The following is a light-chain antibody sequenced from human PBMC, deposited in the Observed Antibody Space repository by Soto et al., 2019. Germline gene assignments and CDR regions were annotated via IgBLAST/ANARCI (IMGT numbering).Light chain of an antibody. CDR1: QSVSSSY. Sequence: EIVLTQSPGTRSLSPGERATRACRASQSVSSSYLAWYQQKPGQAPRLLIYAVSSRATGIPDRFSGSGSGTDFTLTISRLEPEDLAVYYCQQYGRSPYIFGQGTKVDNK. J-gene: IGKJ2*01. V-gene: IGKV3-20*01. CDR3: QQYGRSPYI. CDR2: AVS.